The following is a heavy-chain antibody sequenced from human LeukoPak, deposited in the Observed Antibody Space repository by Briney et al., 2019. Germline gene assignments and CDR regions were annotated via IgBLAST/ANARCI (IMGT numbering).Heavy chain of an antibody. CDR3: ARDPRGERELYYYYGMDV. V-gene: IGHV3-21*01. J-gene: IGHJ6*02. D-gene: IGHD1-26*01. Sequence: GGSLRLSCAASGFTFSSYSMNWVRQAPGKGLEWVSSISSSSSYIYYADSVKGRFTISRDNAKNSLYLQMNSLRAEDTAVYYCARDPRGERELYYYYGMDVWGQGTTVTVSS. CDR2: ISSSSSYI. CDR1: GFTFSSYS.